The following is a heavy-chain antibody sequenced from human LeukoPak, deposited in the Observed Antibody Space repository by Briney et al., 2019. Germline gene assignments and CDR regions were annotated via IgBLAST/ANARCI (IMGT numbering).Heavy chain of an antibody. J-gene: IGHJ4*02. CDR3: AKGNNFYDTSSYYCYSDY. Sequence: GGSLRLSCAASGFTFSSYAMSWVRQAPGKGLEWVSAISGSGDNTYYADSVKGRFTVSRDNSKKTLYLEMSGLRAEDTAVYYCAKGNNFYDTSSYYCYSDYWGQGTQVTVSS. V-gene: IGHV3-23*01. CDR1: GFTFSSYA. D-gene: IGHD3-22*01. CDR2: ISGSGDNT.